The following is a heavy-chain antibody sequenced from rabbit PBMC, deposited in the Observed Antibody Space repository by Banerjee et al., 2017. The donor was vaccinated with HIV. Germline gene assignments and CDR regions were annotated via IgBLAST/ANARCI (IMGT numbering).Heavy chain of an antibody. Sequence: QEQLVESGGGLVTLGGSLKLSCKASGIDFSTYGISWVRQAPGKGLEWIACIYTGSSGSTYYASWAKGRFTISKTSSTTVTLRMTSLTAADTATYFCARHYTGSGTFGGNLWGPGTLVTVS. CDR1: GIDFSTYG. CDR2: IYTGSSGST. CDR3: ARHYTGSGTFGGNL. V-gene: IGHV1S45*01. J-gene: IGHJ4*01. D-gene: IGHD4-2*01.